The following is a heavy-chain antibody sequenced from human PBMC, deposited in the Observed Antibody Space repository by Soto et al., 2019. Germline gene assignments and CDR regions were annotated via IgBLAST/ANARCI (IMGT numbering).Heavy chain of an antibody. CDR2: IIPILGIA. CDR3: ATMDLYYREPRDY. Sequence: SVKVSCKASGGTFSSYTISWVRQAPGQGLEWMGRIIPILGIANYAQKFQGRVTITADKSTDTAYMELSSLRSEDTAVYYCATMDLYYREPRDYWGQGTLVTVSS. CDR1: GGTFSSYT. V-gene: IGHV1-69*02. D-gene: IGHD3-10*01. J-gene: IGHJ4*02.